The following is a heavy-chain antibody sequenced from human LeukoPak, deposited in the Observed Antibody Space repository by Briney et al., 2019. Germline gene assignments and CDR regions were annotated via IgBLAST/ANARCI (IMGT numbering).Heavy chain of an antibody. D-gene: IGHD3-10*01. J-gene: IGHJ4*02. CDR2: IYSGGST. V-gene: IGHV3-53*01. CDR3: ARAKPKNMVRGLIMRRESRYYFDY. CDR1: GEPFSIYF. Sequence: ETLSLTCAVVGEPFSIYFWTWIRQAPGKGLEWVSVIYSGGSTYYADSVKGRFTISRDNSKSTLYIQMNSLRAEDTAVYYCARAKPKNMVRGLIMRRESRYYFDYWGQGTLVTVSS.